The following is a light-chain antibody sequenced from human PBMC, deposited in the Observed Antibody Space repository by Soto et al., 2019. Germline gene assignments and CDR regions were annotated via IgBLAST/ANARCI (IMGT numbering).Light chain of an antibody. CDR1: VLAKKY. V-gene: IGLV3-27*01. Sequence: SYELTQPSSVSVSPGQTARITCSGDVLAKKYARWFQQKPGQAPVLVIYKDSERPSGIPERFSGSSSGTIVTLTISGAQVEDEADYYCYSAADNKGVFGGGTKLTVL. CDR2: KDS. CDR3: YSAADNKGV. J-gene: IGLJ2*01.